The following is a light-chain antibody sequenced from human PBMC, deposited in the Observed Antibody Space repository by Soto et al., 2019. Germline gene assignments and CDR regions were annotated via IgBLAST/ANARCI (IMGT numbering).Light chain of an antibody. CDR2: GVN. CDR3: TSYTTSHSWV. CDR1: TSDVGSFTA. Sequence: QSALTQPASVSGSPGQSITISCTGTTSDVGSFTAVSWYQHHPDKAPQLVIFGVNDRPSGVSHRFSGSESGSTASLTISELQPEDEAVYFCTSYTTSHSWVFGGGTKVTVL. V-gene: IGLV2-14*01. J-gene: IGLJ3*02.